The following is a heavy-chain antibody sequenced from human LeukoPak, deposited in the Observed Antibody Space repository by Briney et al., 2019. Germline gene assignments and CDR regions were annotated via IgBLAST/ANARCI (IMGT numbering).Heavy chain of an antibody. CDR1: GFTVSSNY. V-gene: IGHV3-53*01. D-gene: IGHD3-22*01. Sequence: GGSLRLSCAASGFTVSSNYMSWVRQAPGKGLEWVSVIYSGGSTYYADSVKGRFTISRDNSKNTLYLQMNSLRAEDTAVYYCARHRWGYYDSSGYYYDEGWGQGTLVTVSS. J-gene: IGHJ4*02. CDR2: IYSGGST. CDR3: ARHRWGYYDSSGYYYDEG.